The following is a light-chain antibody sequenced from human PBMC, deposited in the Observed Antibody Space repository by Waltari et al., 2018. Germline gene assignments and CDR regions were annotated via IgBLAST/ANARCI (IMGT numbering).Light chain of an antibody. CDR1: QSVLYSSKNKNY. V-gene: IGKV4-1*01. Sequence: DIVMTQSPDSLAVSLGEWATINCKSDQSVLYSSKNKNYLTWYQQKPGQPPKLLIYWASTRESGVPDRFSGSGSGTDFTLTISSLQAEDVAVYYCQQYYSTPITFGQGTRLEIK. CDR3: QQYYSTPIT. CDR2: WAS. J-gene: IGKJ5*01.